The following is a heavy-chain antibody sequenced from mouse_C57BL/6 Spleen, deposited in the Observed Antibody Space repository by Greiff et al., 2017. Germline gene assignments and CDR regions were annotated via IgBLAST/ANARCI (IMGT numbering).Heavy chain of an antibody. J-gene: IGHJ2*01. CDR1: GYTFTSYW. D-gene: IGHD2-2*01. Sequence: QVQLQQSGAELVMPGASVKLSCKASGYTFTSYWMHWVKQRPGQGLAWIGEIDPSNSYTNYTQKFKGKSTLTVDKSSSTAYMQLSSLTSEDSAVYDCARGGYVYGFDYWGQGTTLTVSS. CDR3: ARGGYVYGFDY. CDR2: IDPSNSYT. V-gene: IGHV1-69*01.